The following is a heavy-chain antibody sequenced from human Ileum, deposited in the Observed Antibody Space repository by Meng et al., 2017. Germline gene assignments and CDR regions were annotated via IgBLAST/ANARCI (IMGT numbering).Heavy chain of an antibody. CDR1: GFTFSSYA. V-gene: IGHV3-23*01. CDR2: ISGSGGNT. J-gene: IGHJ4*02. Sequence: SCAASGFTFSSYAMRWVRQAPGKGLEWVSTISGSGGNTYYADSVKGRFTVSRDNSKNTLYLQMNSLGAEDMALYYCARSTGTTYPNFDYWAQGTLVTVS. CDR3: ARSTGTTYPNFDY. D-gene: IGHD4-17*01.